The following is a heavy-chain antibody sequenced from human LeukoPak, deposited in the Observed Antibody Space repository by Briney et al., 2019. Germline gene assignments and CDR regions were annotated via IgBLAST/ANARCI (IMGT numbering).Heavy chain of an antibody. D-gene: IGHD3-22*01. CDR1: GGSIRSYY. CDR2: IYTSGST. J-gene: IGHJ3*02. V-gene: IGHV4-4*07. CDR3: ARDLDYYDNAFDI. Sequence: TSETLSLTCTVSGGSIRSYYWIWIRQPAGKGLEWIGRIYTSGSTNYNPSLKSRVTMSVDTSKNQFSLKLSSVTAADTAVYYCARDLDYYDNAFDIWGQGTMVTVSS.